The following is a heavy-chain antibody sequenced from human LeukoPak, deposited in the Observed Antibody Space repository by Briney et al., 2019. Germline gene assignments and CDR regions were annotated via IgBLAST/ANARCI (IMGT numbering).Heavy chain of an antibody. CDR3: ARTSTYAEFDY. CDR1: GYSFTTYW. J-gene: IGHJ4*02. V-gene: IGHV5-51*01. CDR2: ISPADSDT. Sequence: GESLQISCKGSGYSFTTYWIGWVRQMPGKGLGWMGIISPADSDTRYSPSFQGQVTISADNSISTAYLQWSSLKASDTAMYYCARTSTYAEFDYWGQGSLVTVSS. D-gene: IGHD2-2*01.